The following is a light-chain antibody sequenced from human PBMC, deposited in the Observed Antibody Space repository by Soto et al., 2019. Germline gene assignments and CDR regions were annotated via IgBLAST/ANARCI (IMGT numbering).Light chain of an antibody. J-gene: IGKJ4*01. CDR2: GAS. V-gene: IGKV3-15*01. CDR3: QQYNNWPLT. Sequence: ETVMTQSPATLSMSPGERITLSCRASQSVSRNLAWYQQRPCQTPRLLFYGASTRATGIPARFSASGSGTEFILTISSLQSEDFAVYYCQQYNNWPLTFGGGTKV. CDR1: QSVSRN.